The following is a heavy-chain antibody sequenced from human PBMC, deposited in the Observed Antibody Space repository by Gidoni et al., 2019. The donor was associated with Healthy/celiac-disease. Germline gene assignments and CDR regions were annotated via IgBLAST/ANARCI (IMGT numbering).Heavy chain of an antibody. Sequence: QVQLQESGPGLVKPSETLSLTCTVSGGSISSYYWSWIRQPPGKGLEWIGYIYYSGSTNYNPSLKSRVTISVDTSKNQFSLKLSSVTAADTAVYYCARDYPYYDSSGYSWFDPWGQGTLVTVSS. D-gene: IGHD3-22*01. CDR1: GGSISSYY. CDR2: IYYSGST. J-gene: IGHJ5*02. V-gene: IGHV4-59*01. CDR3: ARDYPYYDSSGYSWFDP.